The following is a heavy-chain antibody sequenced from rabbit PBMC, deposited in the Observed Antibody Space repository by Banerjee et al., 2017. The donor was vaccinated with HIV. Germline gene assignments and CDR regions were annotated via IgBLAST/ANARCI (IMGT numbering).Heavy chain of an antibody. CDR2: IYAGSSGST. D-gene: IGHD6-1*01. V-gene: IGHV1S45*01. J-gene: IGHJ3*01. CDR3: ARGYAGYAGYGYATGSTRLDL. CDR1: GFSFSSGYD. Sequence: QEQLEESGGDLVKPEGSLTLTCTASGFSFSSGYDMCWVRQAPGKGLEWIACIYAGSSGSTYYASWAKGRFTISKTSSTTVTLQMTSLTAADTATYFCARGYAGYAGYGYATGSTRLDLWGPGTLVTVS.